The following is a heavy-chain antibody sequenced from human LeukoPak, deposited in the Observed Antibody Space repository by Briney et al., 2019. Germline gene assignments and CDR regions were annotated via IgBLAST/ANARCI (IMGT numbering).Heavy chain of an antibody. V-gene: IGHV4-31*03. CDR1: GGSISSGGYY. J-gene: IGHJ6*03. Sequence: SETLSLTCTVSGGSISSGGYYWSWIRQHPGKGLEWIGYIHYSGSTYYNPSLKSRVTISVDTSKNQFSLKLSSVTAADTAVYYCARRGMATINNYYYYYMDVWGKGTTVTVSS. D-gene: IGHD5-24*01. CDR3: ARRGMATINNYYYYYMDV. CDR2: IHYSGST.